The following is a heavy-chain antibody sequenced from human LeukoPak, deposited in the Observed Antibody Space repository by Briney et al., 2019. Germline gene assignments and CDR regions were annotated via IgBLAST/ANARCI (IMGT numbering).Heavy chain of an antibody. CDR3: ASSTQVGYYGSIYYYYYMDV. V-gene: IGHV1-18*04. CDR2: ISAYNGNT. CDR1: GYTFTGYY. J-gene: IGHJ6*03. D-gene: IGHD3-10*01. Sequence: GASVKVSCKASGYTFTGYYMHWVRQAPGQGLEWMGWISAYNGNTNYAQKLQGRVTMTTDTSTSTAYMELRSLRSDDTAVYYCASSTQVGYYGSIYYYYYMDVWGKGTTVTVSS.